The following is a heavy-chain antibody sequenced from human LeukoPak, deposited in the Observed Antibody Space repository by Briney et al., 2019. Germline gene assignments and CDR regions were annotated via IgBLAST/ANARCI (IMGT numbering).Heavy chain of an antibody. V-gene: IGHV3-9*01. Sequence: PGGSLRLSCAASGFTFDGYAMHWVRQAPGKGLEWVSGISWNSGSIGYADSVKGRFTISRDNAKNSLYLQMNSLRAEDTALYYCAKARRQWLASDAFDIWGQGTMVTVSS. J-gene: IGHJ3*02. CDR3: AKARRQWLASDAFDI. CDR1: GFTFDGYA. CDR2: ISWNSGSI. D-gene: IGHD6-19*01.